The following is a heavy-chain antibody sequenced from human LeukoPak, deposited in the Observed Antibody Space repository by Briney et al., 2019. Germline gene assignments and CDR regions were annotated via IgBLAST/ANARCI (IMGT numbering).Heavy chain of an antibody. D-gene: IGHD6-13*01. V-gene: IGHV3-30*18. J-gene: IGHJ6*02. CDR2: ISYDGSNK. CDR3: AKEIAAAGFGSGAYYGMDV. Sequence: PGGSLRLSCAASGFTFSDYYMSWIRQAPGKGLEWVAVISYDGSNKYYADSVKGRFTISRDNSKNTLYLQMNSLRAEDTAVYYCAKEIAAAGFGSGAYYGMDVWGQGTTVTVSS. CDR1: GFTFSDYY.